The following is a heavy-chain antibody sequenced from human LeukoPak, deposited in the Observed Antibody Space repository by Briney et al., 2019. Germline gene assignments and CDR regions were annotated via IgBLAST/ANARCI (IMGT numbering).Heavy chain of an antibody. CDR1: GGSISSGSYY. CDR3: ARIDYSALSHAFDI. V-gene: IGHV4-61*02. J-gene: IGHJ3*02. D-gene: IGHD4/OR15-4a*01. Sequence: PSQTLSLTCTVSGGSISSGSYYWSWIRQPAGKGLEWIGRIYTSGSTNYNPSLKSRVTISVDTSKNQFSLKLSSVTAADTAVYYCARIDYSALSHAFDIWGQGTTVTVSS. CDR2: IYTSGST.